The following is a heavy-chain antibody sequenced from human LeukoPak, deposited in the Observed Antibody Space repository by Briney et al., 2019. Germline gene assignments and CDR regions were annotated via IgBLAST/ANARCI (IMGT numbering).Heavy chain of an antibody. D-gene: IGHD6-13*01. CDR3: ARRGWVGLYSSSWNKYYFDY. V-gene: IGHV4-34*01. J-gene: IGHJ4*02. CDR2: INHSGST. CDR1: GGSFSGYY. Sequence: SETLSLTCAVYGGSFSGYYWSWIRQPPGKGLEWIGEINHSGSTNYNPSLKSRVTISVDTSKNQFSLKLSSVTAADTAVYYCARRGWVGLYSSSWNKYYFDYWGQGTLVTVSS.